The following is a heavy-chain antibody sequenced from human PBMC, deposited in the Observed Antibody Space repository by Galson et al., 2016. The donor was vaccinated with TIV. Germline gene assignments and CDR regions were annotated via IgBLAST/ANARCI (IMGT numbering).Heavy chain of an antibody. V-gene: IGHV3-23*01. Sequence: SLRLSCAASGFTFSSHAITWVRQAPGKGLEWISAIRGGGGSTYHTDSVKGRFPISRDNSKNTVFLQMKRLRVEDTAVYYCAKIDSSGYNYGGRFVYWGQGTLITVSS. CDR3: AKIDSSGYNYGGRFVY. CDR1: GFTFSSHA. D-gene: IGHD3-22*01. J-gene: IGHJ4*02. CDR2: IRGGGGST.